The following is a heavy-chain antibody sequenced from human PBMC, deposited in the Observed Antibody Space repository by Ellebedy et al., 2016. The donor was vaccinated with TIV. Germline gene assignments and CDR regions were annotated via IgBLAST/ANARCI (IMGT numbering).Heavy chain of an antibody. CDR1: GFTFSSYA. Sequence: GESLKISXAASGFTFSSYAMSWVRQAPGKGLEWVSAISGSGGSTYYADSVKGRFTISRDNSKNTLYLQMNSLRAEDTAVYYCAKLPSETYYYDSSGYLLFDYWGQGTLVTVSS. CDR2: ISGSGGST. CDR3: AKLPSETYYYDSSGYLLFDY. J-gene: IGHJ4*02. D-gene: IGHD3-22*01. V-gene: IGHV3-23*01.